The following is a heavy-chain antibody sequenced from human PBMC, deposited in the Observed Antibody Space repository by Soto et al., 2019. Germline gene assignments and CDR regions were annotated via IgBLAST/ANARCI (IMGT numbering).Heavy chain of an antibody. Sequence: ASVKVSCKASGVTFSSYAISWVRQAPGQGLEWMGGIIPIFGTANYAQKFQGRVTITADESTSTAYMELSSLRSEDTAVYYCARDPWSREGYCSGGSCYYYYGMDVWGQGTTVTVSS. V-gene: IGHV1-69*13. CDR2: IIPIFGTA. CDR3: ARDPWSREGYCSGGSCYYYYGMDV. J-gene: IGHJ6*02. D-gene: IGHD2-15*01. CDR1: GVTFSSYA.